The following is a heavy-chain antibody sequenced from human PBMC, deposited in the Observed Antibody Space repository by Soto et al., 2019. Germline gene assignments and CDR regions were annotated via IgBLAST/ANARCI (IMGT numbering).Heavy chain of an antibody. Sequence: PGGSLRLSCEASGFVFRTFRMHWVRRAPGKGLEWLATIRFDGSTARYAESVRGRFKISRDNSMNTLYLQLDRLRVEDTAVYYCVRDRPNTESLTGYFDTWGQGTRVTVSS. CDR2: IRFDGSTA. CDR3: VRDRPNTESLTGYFDT. J-gene: IGHJ4*02. V-gene: IGHV3-33*01. D-gene: IGHD3-9*01. CDR1: GFVFRTFR.